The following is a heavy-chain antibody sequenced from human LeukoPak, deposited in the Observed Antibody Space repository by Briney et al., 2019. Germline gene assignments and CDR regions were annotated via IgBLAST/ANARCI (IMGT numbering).Heavy chain of an antibody. CDR2: IKQDGSEK. CDR1: GFTFSSYW. J-gene: IGHJ4*02. V-gene: IGHV3-7*01. CDR3: ARDRLLFMRFGAIDY. Sequence: GGSLRLSCAASGFTFSSYWMSWVRQAPGKGLEWVANIKQDGSEKYYVDSVKGRFTISRDNAKNSLYLQMNSLRAEDTAVYYCARDRLLFMRFGAIDYWGQGTLVTVSS. D-gene: IGHD3-16*01.